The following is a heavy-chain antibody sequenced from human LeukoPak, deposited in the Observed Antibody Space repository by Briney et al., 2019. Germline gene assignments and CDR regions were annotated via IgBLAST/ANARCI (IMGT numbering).Heavy chain of an antibody. CDR1: GFTFSSYE. J-gene: IGHJ4*02. V-gene: IGHV3-48*03. CDR3: AAGDRNGWYFDY. D-gene: IGHD6-19*01. Sequence: TGGSLRLSCAASGFTFSSYEMNWVRQAPGKGLEWVSYISSSGSTIYYADSVKGRFTISRDNAKNSLYLQMNSLRAEDTALYYCAAGDRNGWYFDYWGQGTLVTVSS. CDR2: ISSSGSTI.